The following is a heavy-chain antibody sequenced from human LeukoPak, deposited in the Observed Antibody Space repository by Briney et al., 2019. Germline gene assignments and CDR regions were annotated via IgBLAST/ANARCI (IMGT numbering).Heavy chain of an antibody. CDR2: IKSDGSST. Sequence: LTGGSLRLSCAASGFTFSNYWMHWVRHAPGEELAWVSRIKSDGSSTNYADSVKGRFTISRDNAKNSLYLQMNSLRAEDTAVYYCARIYSSSSGYFDYWGQGTLVTVSS. V-gene: IGHV3-74*01. CDR3: ARIYSSSSGYFDY. D-gene: IGHD6-6*01. J-gene: IGHJ4*02. CDR1: GFTFSNYW.